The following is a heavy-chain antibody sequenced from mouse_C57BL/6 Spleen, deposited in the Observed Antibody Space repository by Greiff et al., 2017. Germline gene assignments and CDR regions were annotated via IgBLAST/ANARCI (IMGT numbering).Heavy chain of an antibody. J-gene: IGHJ1*03. CDR2: IDPSDSYT. D-gene: IGHD4-1*01. CDR1: GYTFTSYW. V-gene: IGHV1-59*01. CDR3: ARGTGTRYFDV. Sequence: VQLQQPGAELVRPGTSVKLSCKASGYTFTSYWMHWVKQRPGQGLEWIGVIDPSDSYTNYTQKFKGKATLTVDTSSSTAYMQLSSLTSEDSAVYYCARGTGTRYFDVWGTGTTVTVSS.